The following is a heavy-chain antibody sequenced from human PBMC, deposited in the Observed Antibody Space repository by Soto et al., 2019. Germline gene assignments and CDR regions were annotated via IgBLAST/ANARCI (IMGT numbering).Heavy chain of an antibody. Sequence: ASVKGAWKAAGYSFTDDGSSWVRQAPGQGLEWMGWISAYNGNTNHAQKLQGRVTMTTDTSTSTAYMELRSLRSDDTAVYYCARGVGSGSYYNQYNWFDPWGQGTLVTVSS. CDR2: ISAYNGNT. J-gene: IGHJ5*02. V-gene: IGHV1-18*01. CDR3: ARGVGSGSYYNQYNWFDP. D-gene: IGHD3-10*01. CDR1: GYSFTDDG.